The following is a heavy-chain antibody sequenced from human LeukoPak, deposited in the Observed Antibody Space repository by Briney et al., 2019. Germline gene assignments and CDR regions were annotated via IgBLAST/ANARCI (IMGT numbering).Heavy chain of an antibody. CDR3: ARSGLSRFGF. V-gene: IGHV3-23*01. D-gene: IGHD2/OR15-2a*01. J-gene: IGHJ4*02. Sequence: TGGSLRLSCAASGFTFSNYAMSWVRQAPGKGLEWVSAFSGSGGGTYYADSVRGRFTISRDNSKNTLYLQMNSLRAEDTAVYYCARSGLSRFGFWGQGTLVTVSS. CDR1: GFTFSNYA. CDR2: FSGSGGGT.